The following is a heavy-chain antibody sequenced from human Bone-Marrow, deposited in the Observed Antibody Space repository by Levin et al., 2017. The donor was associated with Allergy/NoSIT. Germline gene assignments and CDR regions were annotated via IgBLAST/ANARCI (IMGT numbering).Heavy chain of an antibody. CDR1: GVSISNGGYY. Sequence: SETLSLTCTVSGVSISNGGYYWSWIHHHPGKGLEWIGYSYSSGSAYYNPSLEGRAKISVDKSKNQYSLKMTSVSAADRAVYYCAAVKNFWSGYSGFDLWGQGILITVSS. J-gene: IGHJ5*02. V-gene: IGHV4-31*03. CDR2: SYSSGSA. D-gene: IGHD3-3*01. CDR3: AAVKNFWSGYSGFDL.